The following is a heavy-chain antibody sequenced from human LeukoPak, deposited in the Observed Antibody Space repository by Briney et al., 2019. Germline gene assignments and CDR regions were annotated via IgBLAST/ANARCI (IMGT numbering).Heavy chain of an antibody. V-gene: IGHV3-48*03. J-gene: IGHJ5*02. CDR1: GFTFSSYE. D-gene: IGHD2-15*01. CDR2: ISSSGRSI. CDR3: ARVRYCSGGSCYGNWYDP. Sequence: GGSLRLSRAASGFTFSSYEMSWVRQAPGKGLEWVSYISSSGRSINYADSVRGRFTISRDNGKNSLYLQMNSLRAEDTAVYYCARVRYCSGGSCYGNWYDPWGQGTLVTVSS.